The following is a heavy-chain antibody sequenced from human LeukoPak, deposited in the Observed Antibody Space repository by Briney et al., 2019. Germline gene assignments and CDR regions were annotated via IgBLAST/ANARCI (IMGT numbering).Heavy chain of an antibody. V-gene: IGHV4-30-2*01. D-gene: IGHD3-10*01. Sequence: PSQTLSLTCAVSGGSVSSGDFPWSLIRQPPGKGLEWIGYIFHTGHTSYNPSLKSRVTISVDMSKNQLSLRLTSVTAADTAVYYCARGFYGAGSHFDYWGQGTLVTVSS. CDR1: GGSVSSGDFP. CDR2: IFHTGHT. CDR3: ARGFYGAGSHFDY. J-gene: IGHJ4*02.